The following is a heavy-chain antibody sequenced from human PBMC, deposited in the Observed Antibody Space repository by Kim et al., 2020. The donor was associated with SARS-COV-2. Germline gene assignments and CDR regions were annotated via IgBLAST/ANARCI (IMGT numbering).Heavy chain of an antibody. V-gene: IGHV3-23*01. Sequence: GRFTISRDNSKNTLYLQMNSQRAEDTAVYYCAKSLPPVVVVAATRGYFDYWGQGTLVTVSS. J-gene: IGHJ4*02. D-gene: IGHD2-15*01. CDR3: AKSLPPVVVVAATRGYFDY.